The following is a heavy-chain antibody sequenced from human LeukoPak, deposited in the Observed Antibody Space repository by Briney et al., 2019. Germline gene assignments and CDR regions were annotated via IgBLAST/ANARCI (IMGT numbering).Heavy chain of an antibody. CDR2: ISSSSSPI. V-gene: IGHV3-48*01. D-gene: IGHD5-18*01. CDR1: GFTFSGYS. Sequence: GGSLRLSCAASGFTFSGYSMNWVRQAPGKGLEWVSYISSSSSPIYYADSVKGRFTISRDNSKNTLYLQMNSLRAEDTAVYYCARARSSYGYGDAFDIWGQGTMVTVSS. J-gene: IGHJ3*02. CDR3: ARARSSYGYGDAFDI.